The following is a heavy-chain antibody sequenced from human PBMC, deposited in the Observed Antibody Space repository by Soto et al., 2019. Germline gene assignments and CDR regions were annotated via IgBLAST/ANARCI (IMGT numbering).Heavy chain of an antibody. CDR1: GFTFSAYG. V-gene: IGHV3-30*18. Sequence: QVQLVESGGGVVQPGRSLRLSCAASGFTFSAYGIHWVRQAPGKGLEWVAVISYDGSNKYYADSVKGRFTISRDNSKNTLYLQMNSLRDEDTAVYYCAKVLTSLTLVYFDYWGQGTLVIVSS. D-gene: IGHD3-9*01. J-gene: IGHJ4*02. CDR2: ISYDGSNK. CDR3: AKVLTSLTLVYFDY.